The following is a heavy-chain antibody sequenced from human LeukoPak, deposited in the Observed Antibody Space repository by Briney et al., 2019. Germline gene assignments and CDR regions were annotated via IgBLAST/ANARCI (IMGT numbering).Heavy chain of an antibody. CDR2: ISYDGSDK. D-gene: IGHD3-3*01. J-gene: IGHJ4*02. CDR3: TKEFWSGYQYFDS. V-gene: IGHV3-30*18. Sequence: GGSLRLSCVASGFTSSSYGMHWVRQAPGKGLEWVAVISYDGSDKYYSDSVKGRFTISRDNSKNTLYLQMDSLRAEDTALYYCTKEFWSGYQYFDSWGQGTLVTVSS. CDR1: GFTSSSYG.